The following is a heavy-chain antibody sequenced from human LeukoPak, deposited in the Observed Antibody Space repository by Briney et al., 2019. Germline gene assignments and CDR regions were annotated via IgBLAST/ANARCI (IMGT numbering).Heavy chain of an antibody. Sequence: GESLKISCKGSGYSFTSYWIGWVRQMPGKGLEWMGIIYPGDSDTRYSPSFQGQVTISADKSISTAYLQWSSLKASDTAMYYCARTERGRKQWLGRIYYYYMDVWGKGTTVTVSS. CDR1: GYSFTSYW. V-gene: IGHV5-51*01. J-gene: IGHJ6*03. CDR3: ARTERGRKQWLGRIYYYYMDV. CDR2: IYPGDSDT. D-gene: IGHD6-19*01.